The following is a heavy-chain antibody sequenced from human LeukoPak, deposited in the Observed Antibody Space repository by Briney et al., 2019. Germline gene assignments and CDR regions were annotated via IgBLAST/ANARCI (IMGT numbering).Heavy chain of an antibody. V-gene: IGHV1-18*01. J-gene: IGHJ4*02. D-gene: IGHD2-2*02. CDR3: ARTGYCNDLSCYTGDY. CDR2: ISAYNANT. Sequence: GASVKVSCKASGYTFTTYGISWVRQAPGQGLEWMGWISAYNANTNYAQKFQGRVTMTTDTSTSTAYMEVRSLRSDDTAVYYCARTGYCNDLSCYTGDYWGQGTLVTVSS. CDR1: GYTFTTYG.